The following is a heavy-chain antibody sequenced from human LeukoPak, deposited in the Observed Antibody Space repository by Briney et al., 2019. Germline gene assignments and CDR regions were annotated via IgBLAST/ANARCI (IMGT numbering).Heavy chain of an antibody. Sequence: SQTLSLTCAISGDSVSSNTATWNSIRQSPSSGIEWLGRTYYRSRWYNDYAASVGSRITINADTSKNQFFLQLNSVAPDDTAVYFCAGGGASAVNRKYSWFDPWGQGTLVSVSS. CDR3: AGGGASAVNRKYSWFDP. V-gene: IGHV6-1*01. D-gene: IGHD4-17*01. CDR1: GDSVSSNTAT. J-gene: IGHJ5*02. CDR2: TYYRSRWYN.